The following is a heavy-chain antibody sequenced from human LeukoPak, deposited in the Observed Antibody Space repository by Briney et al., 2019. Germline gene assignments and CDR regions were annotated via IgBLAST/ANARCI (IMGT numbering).Heavy chain of an antibody. Sequence: GGSLRLSCTASGFTFGDYAMSWFRQAPGKGLEWVGFIRSKTYGGTTEFAASVKGRFSISRDDSKSIVYLQMNSLKTEDTAVYYCTSDLTLQLPGYWGQGTLVTVSS. CDR2: IRSKTYGGTT. V-gene: IGHV3-49*03. CDR3: TSDLTLQLPGY. D-gene: IGHD3-9*01. CDR1: GFTFGDYA. J-gene: IGHJ4*02.